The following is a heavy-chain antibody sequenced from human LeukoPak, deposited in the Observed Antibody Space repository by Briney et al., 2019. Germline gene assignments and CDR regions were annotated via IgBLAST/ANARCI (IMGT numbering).Heavy chain of an antibody. CDR2: MNPNSGNT. D-gene: IGHD3-22*01. CDR1: GGTFSSYA. Sequence: SVKVSCKASGGTFSSYAISWVRQAPGQGLEWMGWMNPNSGNTGYAQKFQGRVTITADKSTSTAYMELSSLRSEDTAVYYCARDAAYDSSGYPSSYYYYMDVWGKGTTVTVSS. CDR3: ARDAAYDSSGYPSSYYYYMDV. J-gene: IGHJ6*03. V-gene: IGHV1-69*10.